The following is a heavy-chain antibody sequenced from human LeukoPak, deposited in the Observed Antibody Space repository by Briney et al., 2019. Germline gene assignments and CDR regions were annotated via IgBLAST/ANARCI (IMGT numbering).Heavy chain of an antibody. J-gene: IGHJ4*02. D-gene: IGHD5-18*01. CDR1: GGTFSSYA. V-gene: IGHV1-69*13. CDR2: IIPIFGTA. Sequence: SVKVSCKASGGTFSSYAISWVRQAPGQGLEWMGGIIPIFGTANYAQKFQGRVTITADESTSTAYMELSSLRSEDTAVYYCARTRKTYSYGLYYFDYWGQGTLVTVSS. CDR3: ARTRKTYSYGLYYFDY.